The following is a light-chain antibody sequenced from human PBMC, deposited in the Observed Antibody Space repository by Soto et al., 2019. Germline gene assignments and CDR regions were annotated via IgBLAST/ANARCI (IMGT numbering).Light chain of an antibody. V-gene: IGKV1-5*01. CDR3: QQYNSYSHDT. CDR1: QSISSW. CDR2: DAS. Sequence: DIPMTQSPSTLSASVGDRVTITCRASQSISSWLAWYQQKPGKAPKLLIYDASSLESGVPSRFSGSGSGTEFTLTISSLQPDDFATYYCQQYNSYSHDTFGQGTKLEIK. J-gene: IGKJ2*01.